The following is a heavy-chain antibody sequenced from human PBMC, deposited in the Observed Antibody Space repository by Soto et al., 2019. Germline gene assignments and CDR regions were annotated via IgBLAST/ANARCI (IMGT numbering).Heavy chain of an antibody. V-gene: IGHV2-70*11. D-gene: IGHD6-6*01. Sequence: SGPTLVNPTQTLTLTCTFSGFSLSTSGMCVSWIRQPPGKALEWLARIDWDDDKYRSTSLKTRLTISKDTSKNQVVLTMTNMDPVDTATYYCARILYSSSSRGYHYYMDVWGKGTTVTVSS. J-gene: IGHJ6*03. CDR2: IDWDDDK. CDR1: GFSLSTSGMC. CDR3: ARILYSSSSRGYHYYMDV.